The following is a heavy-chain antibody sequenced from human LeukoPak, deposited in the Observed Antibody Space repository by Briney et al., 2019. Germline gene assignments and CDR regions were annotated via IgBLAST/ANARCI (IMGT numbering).Heavy chain of an antibody. CDR2: IYHSGST. CDR1: GGSISSSNW. V-gene: IGHV4-4*02. Sequence: SETLSLTCAASGGSISSSNWWSWVRQPPGMGLEWIGEIYHSGSTNYNPSLKSRATISVDKSKNQFSLKLSSVTAADTAVYYCARDFYCRGGSCHDYWGQGTLVTVSS. J-gene: IGHJ4*02. D-gene: IGHD2-15*01. CDR3: ARDFYCRGGSCHDY.